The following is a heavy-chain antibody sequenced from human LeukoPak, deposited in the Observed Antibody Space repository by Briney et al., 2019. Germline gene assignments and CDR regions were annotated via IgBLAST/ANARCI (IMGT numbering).Heavy chain of an antibody. CDR1: GGSFSGYY. Sequence: SETLSLTCAVYGGSFSGYYWSWIRQPPGKGLEWIGEINHSGSTNYNPSLKSRVTISVDTSKNQFSLKLSSVTAADTAVYYCARAMSGSPFDYWGQGTLVTVSS. J-gene: IGHJ4*02. D-gene: IGHD1-26*01. CDR2: INHSGST. CDR3: ARAMSGSPFDY. V-gene: IGHV4-34*01.